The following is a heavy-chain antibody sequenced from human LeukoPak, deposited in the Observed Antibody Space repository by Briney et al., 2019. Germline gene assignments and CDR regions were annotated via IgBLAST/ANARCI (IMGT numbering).Heavy chain of an antibody. CDR3: ARGGRYYGSGFDY. CDR2: ISSWSSYI. Sequence: GGSLRLSCAASGFTFSCYSMNWVRQAPGKGLEWVSSISSWSSYINYADSVKGRFTISRDNAKNSLYLQMNSLRVEDTAVYYCARGGRYYGSGFDYWGQGTLVTVSS. J-gene: IGHJ4*02. CDR1: GFTFSCYS. D-gene: IGHD3-10*01. V-gene: IGHV3-21*01.